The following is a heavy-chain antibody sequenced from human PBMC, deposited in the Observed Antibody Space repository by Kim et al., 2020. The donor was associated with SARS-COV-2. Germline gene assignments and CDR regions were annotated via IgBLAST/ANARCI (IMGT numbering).Heavy chain of an antibody. D-gene: IGHD1-26*01. Sequence: ASVKVSCKASGYTFTGYYMHWVRQAPGQGLEWMGWINPNSGGTNYAQKFQGWVTMTRDTSISTAYMELSRLRSDDTAVYYCAVGGIVGATGNFWFDPWGQGTLVTVSS. CDR2: INPNSGGT. CDR1: GYTFTGYY. V-gene: IGHV1-2*04. J-gene: IGHJ5*02. CDR3: AVGGIVGATGNFWFDP.